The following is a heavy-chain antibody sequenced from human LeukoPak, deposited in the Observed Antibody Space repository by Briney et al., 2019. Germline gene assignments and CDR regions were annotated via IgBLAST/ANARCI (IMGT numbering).Heavy chain of an antibody. J-gene: IGHJ4*02. CDR3: ARGLYTNGWYYYDY. Sequence: PGGSLRLSCAASGFTFSRFGMHWVRQAPGKGLEWVAVFSYNGINKDYAGSVKGRFTISRDNSKNMLSLQMDSLRAEDTAMYYCARGLYTNGWYYYDYWGQGTLVTVSS. D-gene: IGHD6-19*01. V-gene: IGHV3-33*05. CDR1: GFTFSRFG. CDR2: FSYNGINK.